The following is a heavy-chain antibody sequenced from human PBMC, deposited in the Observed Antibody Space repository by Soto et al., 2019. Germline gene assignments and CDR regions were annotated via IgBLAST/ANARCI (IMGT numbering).Heavy chain of an antibody. CDR3: ATANTPYAFDM. CDR1: GLTFSISW. Sequence: VQLVESGGCLVQPGESLRLSCTASGLTFSISWMTWVRQAPGEGREWVYNIKPAGNVQHYADSVKERFTISRDNAKNSLFLQMSGLRVEDTAVYYCATANTPYAFDMWGQGTMVTVSS. V-gene: IGHV3-7*01. CDR2: IKPAGNVQ. J-gene: IGHJ3*02.